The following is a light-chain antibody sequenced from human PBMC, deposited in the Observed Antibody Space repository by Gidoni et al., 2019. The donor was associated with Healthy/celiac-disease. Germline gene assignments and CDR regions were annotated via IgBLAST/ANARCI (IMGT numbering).Light chain of an antibody. J-gene: IGKJ1*01. CDR2: DAS. V-gene: IGKV3-11*01. Sequence: PPTLPLSPGERAPLSCRASQSVSSYLAWYQQKPGQAPRLLIYDASNRATGIPARFSGSGSGTDFTLTISSLEPEDFAVYYCQQRSNWPRGTFGQGTKVEIK. CDR3: QQRSNWPRGT. CDR1: QSVSSY.